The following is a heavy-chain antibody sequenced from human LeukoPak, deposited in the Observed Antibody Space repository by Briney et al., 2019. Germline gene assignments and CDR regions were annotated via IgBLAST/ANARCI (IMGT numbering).Heavy chain of an antibody. V-gene: IGHV4-39*07. Sequence: SETLSLTCTVSGGSISSNGYYWAWFRQPPGKGLEWIGSIYYSGGTYYNPSLKSRVTISIDTSKNQFSLKLRSVTAADTAVYYCATDGSYRYFDYWGQGTLVTVSS. CDR1: GGSISSNGYY. D-gene: IGHD1-26*01. J-gene: IGHJ4*02. CDR2: IYYSGGT. CDR3: ATDGSYRYFDY.